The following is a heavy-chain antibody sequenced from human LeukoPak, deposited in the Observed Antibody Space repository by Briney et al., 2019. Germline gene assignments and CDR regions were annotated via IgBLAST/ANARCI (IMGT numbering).Heavy chain of an antibody. J-gene: IGHJ6*03. V-gene: IGHV4-34*01. CDR3: ARGYVDTAIVRYYYYYYMDV. D-gene: IGHD5-18*01. Sequence: SETLSLTCAVYGGSFSGYYWSWIRQPPGKGLECIGEINHSGSTNYNPSLKSRVTISVDTSKSQFSLKLSSVTAADTAVYYCARGYVDTAIVRYYYYYYMDVWGKGTTVTVSS. CDR2: INHSGST. CDR1: GGSFSGYY.